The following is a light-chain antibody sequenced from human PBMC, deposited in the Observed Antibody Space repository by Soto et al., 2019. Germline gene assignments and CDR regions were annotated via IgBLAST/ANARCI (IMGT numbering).Light chain of an antibody. V-gene: IGLV2-14*01. CDR3: KSYTSSSTLV. J-gene: IGLJ2*01. CDR1: SSDVGGYNY. Sequence: QSALTQPASVSGYPGQSITISCTGTSSDVGGYNYVSWYQQHPGKAPKLMIYEVSNRPSGVSNRFSGSKSGNTASLTISGLQAEDEAAYYCKSYTSSSTLVFGGGTKLTVL. CDR2: EVS.